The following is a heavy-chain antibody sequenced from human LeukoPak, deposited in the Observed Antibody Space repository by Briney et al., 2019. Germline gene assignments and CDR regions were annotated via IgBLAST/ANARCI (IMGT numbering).Heavy chain of an antibody. J-gene: IGHJ4*02. CDR2: INPSGGST. CDR3: VRGVGGAWYFGF. CDR1: GYTFTNYY. D-gene: IGHD3-16*01. V-gene: IGHV1-46*03. Sequence: GSSVKVSCKASGYTFTNYYIHWVRQAPGQGLEWMGVINPSGGSTNYAQKFQGRVTMTRDTSTSTVYMDLSNLKSEDTAVYYCVRGVGGAWYFGFWGQGTLVTVSS.